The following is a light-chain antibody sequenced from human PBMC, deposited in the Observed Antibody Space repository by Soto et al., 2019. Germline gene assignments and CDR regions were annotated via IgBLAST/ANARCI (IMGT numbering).Light chain of an antibody. CDR2: GAS. Sequence: IVVTLSQVTLSLSPEERATLSCRGRQRGSSRYLAWYQQKPGQAPSLLIYGASSRDTGIPDRFSGSGSGTDFTLTISRLEPEDFAVYYCQQYGSSPLTFGGGTKVDIK. CDR1: QRGSSRY. CDR3: QQYGSSPLT. J-gene: IGKJ4*01. V-gene: IGKV3-20*01.